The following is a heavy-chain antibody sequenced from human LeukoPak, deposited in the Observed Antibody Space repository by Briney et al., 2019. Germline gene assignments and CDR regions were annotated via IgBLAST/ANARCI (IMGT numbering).Heavy chain of an antibody. V-gene: IGHV3-23*01. CDR2: ISANGVDT. J-gene: IGHJ5*02. CDR3: AKDVWWSVS. Sequence: GGSQRLSCVASGFTFSNQAMTWVRQAPGRGLEWVSAISANGVDTFYAPSVKGRFTISRDNSKNTLYLQINSLRAEDTAIYYCAKDVWWSVSWGQGTLVTVSS. CDR1: GFTFSNQA. D-gene: IGHD2-8*02.